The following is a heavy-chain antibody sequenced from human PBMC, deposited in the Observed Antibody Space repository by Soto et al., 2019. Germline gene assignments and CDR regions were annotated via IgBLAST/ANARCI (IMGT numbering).Heavy chain of an antibody. V-gene: IGHV4-59*01. D-gene: IGHD7-27*01. J-gene: IGHJ4*02. CDR2: IYYSGST. CDR3: ARGRPWALYDY. CDR1: GGSISSYY. Sequence: QLQESGPGLVKPSETLSLTCTVSGGSISSYYWSWIRQPPGKGLEWIGSIYYSGSTNYNPSLKSRVTMSVDTSKNQFSLSLTSMTAADTAVYYCARGRPWALYDYWGQGALVTVSS.